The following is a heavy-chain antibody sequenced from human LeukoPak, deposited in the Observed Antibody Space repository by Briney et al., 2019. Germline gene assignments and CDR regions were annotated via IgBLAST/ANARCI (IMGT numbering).Heavy chain of an antibody. CDR3: AKAPYSSSSGFDY. D-gene: IGHD6-6*01. J-gene: IGHJ4*02. CDR1: GFTFSSYG. V-gene: IGHV3-30*18. Sequence: GSQRLSCAASGFTFSSYGMHWVRQAPGKGLEWVAVISYDGSNKYYADSVKGRFTISRDNSKNTLYLQMNSLRAEDTAVYYCAKAPYSSSSGFDYWGQGTLVTVSS. CDR2: ISYDGSNK.